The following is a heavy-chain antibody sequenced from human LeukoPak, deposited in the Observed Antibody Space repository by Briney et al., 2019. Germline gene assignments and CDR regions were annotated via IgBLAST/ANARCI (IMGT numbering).Heavy chain of an antibody. D-gene: IGHD5-18*01. Sequence: GASVKVSCKASGYTFTSYGISWVRQAPGQGLEWMGWISAYNGNTNYAQKLQGRVTMTTDTSTSTAYMELRSLRSDDTAVYYCARSPWVDTAMAYDYWGQGTLVTVSS. CDR3: ARSPWVDTAMAYDY. J-gene: IGHJ4*02. V-gene: IGHV1-18*01. CDR1: GYTFTSYG. CDR2: ISAYNGNT.